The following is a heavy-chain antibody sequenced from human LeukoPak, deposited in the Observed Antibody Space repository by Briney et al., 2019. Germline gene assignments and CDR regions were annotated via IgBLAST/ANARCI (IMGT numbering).Heavy chain of an antibody. CDR1: GYTFTSYG. D-gene: IGHD3-3*01. CDR2: ISAYNGNT. CDR3: ARDGGAGYDFWSGYSLGY. J-gene: IGHJ4*02. Sequence: ASVKVSCKASGYTFTSYGISWVRQAPGQGLEWMGWISAYNGNTNYAQKLQGRVTMTTDTSTSTAYTELSSMRSEDTAVYYCARDGGAGYDFWSGYSLGYWGQGTLVTVSS. V-gene: IGHV1-18*01.